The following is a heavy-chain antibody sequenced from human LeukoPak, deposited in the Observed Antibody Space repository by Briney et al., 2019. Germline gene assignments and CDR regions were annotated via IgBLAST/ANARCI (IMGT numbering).Heavy chain of an antibody. V-gene: IGHV3-23*01. CDR1: GFTFSSYA. Sequence: GGSLRLSCAASGFTFSSYAMSWVRQAPGKGLEWVSAISGSGGSTYYADSVKGRFTISRDNSKNTLYLQMNSLRAEDTAVYYCAKHSSSWYDYYYYYMDVWGKGTTVTVSS. CDR2: ISGSGGST. CDR3: AKHSSSWYDYYYYYMDV. J-gene: IGHJ6*03. D-gene: IGHD6-13*01.